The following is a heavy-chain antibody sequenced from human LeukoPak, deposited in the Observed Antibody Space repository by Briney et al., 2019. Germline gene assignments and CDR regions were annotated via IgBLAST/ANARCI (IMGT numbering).Heavy chain of an antibody. CDR1: GFTFNNYG. D-gene: IGHD3-3*01. V-gene: IGHV3-33*01. J-gene: IGHJ6*02. CDR3: ARDSTGRYDFWSGYWEVYGMDV. CDR2: IWYDGSNK. Sequence: GGSLRLSCAASGFTFNNYGMHWVRQAPGKGLEWVAVIWYDGSNKYYADSVKGRFTISRDNSKNTLYLQMNSLRAEDTAVYYCARDSTGRYDFWSGYWEVYGMDVWGQGTTVTVSS.